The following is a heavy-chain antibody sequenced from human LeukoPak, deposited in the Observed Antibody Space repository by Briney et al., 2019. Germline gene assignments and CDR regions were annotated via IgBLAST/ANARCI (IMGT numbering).Heavy chain of an antibody. V-gene: IGHV3-23*01. Sequence: GGSLRLSCAASGFTFSSYAMSWVRQAPGKGLEWVSAISGSGGSTYYADSVKGRFTISRDNSKNTLYLQMNSLRAEDTAVYYCAKAIRVDTAMARGVYYGMDVWGQGTTVTVSS. CDR2: ISGSGGST. J-gene: IGHJ6*02. CDR1: GFTFSSYA. D-gene: IGHD5-18*01. CDR3: AKAIRVDTAMARGVYYGMDV.